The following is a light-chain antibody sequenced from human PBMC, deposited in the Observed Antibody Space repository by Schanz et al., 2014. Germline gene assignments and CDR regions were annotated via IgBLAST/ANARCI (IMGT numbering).Light chain of an antibody. V-gene: IGLV2-14*01. J-gene: IGLJ3*02. Sequence: QSALTQPASVSGSPGQSITISCTGTSSDIGAYNYVSWYQQFPDKAPKLMIRDVNYRPSGVSNRFSGSKSGNTASLTVSGLQAEDEADYYCCSYAGSSTWVFGGGTKLTV. CDR1: SSDIGAYNY. CDR2: DVN. CDR3: CSYAGSSTWV.